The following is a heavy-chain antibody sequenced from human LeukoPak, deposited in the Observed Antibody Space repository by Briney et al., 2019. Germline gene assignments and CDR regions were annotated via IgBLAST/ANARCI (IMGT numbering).Heavy chain of an antibody. D-gene: IGHD3-16*02. J-gene: IGHJ4*02. CDR1: GFTFSSYW. CDR2: IKQDGSER. Sequence: GGSLRLSCAASGFTFSSYWMSWVRQAPGKGLEWVANIKQDGSERYYVDSVKGRFTISRDNAKNSLYLQMNSLRAEDTAVYYCARDLLDDYVWGSYRLPDFDYWGQGTLVTVSS. CDR3: ARDLLDDYVWGSYRLPDFDY. V-gene: IGHV3-7*01.